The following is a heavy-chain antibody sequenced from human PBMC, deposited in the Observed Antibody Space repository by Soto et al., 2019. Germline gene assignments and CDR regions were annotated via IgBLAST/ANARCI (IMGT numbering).Heavy chain of an antibody. V-gene: IGHV3-30-3*01. Sequence: GGSLRLSCAASGFTFSSYAMHWVRQAPGKGLEWVAVISYDGSNKYYADSVKGRFTISRDNSKNTLYLQMNSLRAEDTAVYYCARDRVDILTGGYYYYGMDVWGQGTTVTVSS. CDR2: ISYDGSNK. D-gene: IGHD3-9*01. CDR3: ARDRVDILTGGYYYYGMDV. J-gene: IGHJ6*02. CDR1: GFTFSSYA.